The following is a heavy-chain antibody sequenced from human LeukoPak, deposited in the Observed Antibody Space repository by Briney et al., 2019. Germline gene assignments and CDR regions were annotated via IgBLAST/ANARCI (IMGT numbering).Heavy chain of an antibody. CDR2: ISGSGGST. V-gene: IGHV3-23*01. CDR3: ARDLVPFNGIYDPFAI. J-gene: IGHJ3*02. Sequence: PGGSLRLSCAASGFTFSSYAMSWVRQAPGKGLEWVSAISGSGGSTYYADSVRGRFTVSRDNSKNTLYLQMNSLRAEDTAVYYCARDLVPFNGIYDPFAIWGQGTMVTVSS. CDR1: GFTFSSYA. D-gene: IGHD2-8*01.